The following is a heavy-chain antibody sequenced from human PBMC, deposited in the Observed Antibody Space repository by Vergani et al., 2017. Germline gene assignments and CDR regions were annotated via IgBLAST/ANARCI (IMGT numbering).Heavy chain of an antibody. J-gene: IGHJ1*01. D-gene: IGHD4-17*01. Sequence: QVQLVQSGAEVKKPGSSVKVSCKASGGTFSSYAISWVRQAPGQGLEWMGRIIPILGIANYAQKFQGRVTITADKSTSTAYMELSSLRSEDTAVYYCAREEERATVTTYLYFQHWGQGTLVTVSA. CDR3: AREEERATVTTYLYFQH. CDR2: IIPILGIA. V-gene: IGHV1-69*04. CDR1: GGTFSSYA.